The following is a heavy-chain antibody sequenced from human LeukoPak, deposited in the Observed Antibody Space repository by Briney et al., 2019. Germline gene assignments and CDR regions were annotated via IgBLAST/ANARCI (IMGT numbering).Heavy chain of an antibody. CDR3: ARVSEYGDYFYYYYYMDV. D-gene: IGHD4-17*01. CDR1: GFTFSNYW. CDR2: IKQDGSET. J-gene: IGHJ6*03. Sequence: GGSLRLSCAASGFTFSNYWMSWVRQAPGKGLEWVANIKQDGSETYYVDSVKGRFIISRDNAKNSLYLQMNSLRAEDTAVYYCARVSEYGDYFYYYYYMDVWGKGTTVTISS. V-gene: IGHV3-7*03.